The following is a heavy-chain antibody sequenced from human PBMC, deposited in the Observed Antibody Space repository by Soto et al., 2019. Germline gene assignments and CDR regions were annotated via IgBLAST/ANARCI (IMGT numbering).Heavy chain of an antibody. Sequence: QVQLVESGGGVVQPGRSLRLSCAASGFTFSNYGMHWVRQAPGKGLEWVAVISYDGSNKYYADSVKGRFTISRDNSKNTLYLQMNSLRAEDTAVYYCAKDKSQWRGGAFDIWGQGTIVTVSS. J-gene: IGHJ3*02. CDR2: ISYDGSNK. V-gene: IGHV3-30*18. CDR3: AKDKSQWRGGAFDI. CDR1: GFTFSNYG. D-gene: IGHD6-19*01.